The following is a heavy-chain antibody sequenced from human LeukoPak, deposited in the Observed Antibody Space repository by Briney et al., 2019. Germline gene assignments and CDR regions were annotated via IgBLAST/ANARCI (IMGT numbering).Heavy chain of an antibody. CDR2: INNDGRTT. V-gene: IGHV3-74*01. CDR1: GGTFSSYS. Sequence: GGSLRLSCAASGGTFSSYSMDWVRQAPGKGLVRVSRINNDGRTTIYADSVKGRFTISRDNAKSTLHLQMNSLRAEDTAVYYCQSGSVPPDALGDAFDMWGQGTMVTVSS. J-gene: IGHJ3*02. CDR3: QSGSVPPDALGDAFDM. D-gene: IGHD2-15*01.